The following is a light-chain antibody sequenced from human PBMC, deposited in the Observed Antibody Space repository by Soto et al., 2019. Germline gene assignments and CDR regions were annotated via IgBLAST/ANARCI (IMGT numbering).Light chain of an antibody. CDR2: EGS. CDR3: CSYAGSSTYV. J-gene: IGLJ1*01. CDR1: NTDVGGYNY. V-gene: IGLV2-23*01. Sequence: QSALTQPASVSGSPGQSITVSCTGTNTDVGGYNYVSWYQHRPGKAPRLMIYEGSKRPSGVSNRFSGSKSGNTASLTISGLQAEDEADYYCCSYAGSSTYVFGTGTQLTVL.